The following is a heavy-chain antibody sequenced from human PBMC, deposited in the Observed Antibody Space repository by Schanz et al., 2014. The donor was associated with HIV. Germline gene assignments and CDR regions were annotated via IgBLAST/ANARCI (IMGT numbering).Heavy chain of an antibody. J-gene: IGHJ6*02. V-gene: IGHV1-69*01. CDR2: IIPVSGTA. CDR1: GGTFSNYA. D-gene: IGHD2-21*02. CDR3: TRGYCGADCPRFYYYGTDV. Sequence: QVQLVQSGAEVKKPGSSVNVSCKTSGGTFSNYAISWVRQAPGQGLEWMGGIIPVSGTASYAQMFQGRVTITADESTSTAYLQLSGLRSDDTAVYFCTRGYCGADCPRFYYYGTDVWGQGTTVTVSS.